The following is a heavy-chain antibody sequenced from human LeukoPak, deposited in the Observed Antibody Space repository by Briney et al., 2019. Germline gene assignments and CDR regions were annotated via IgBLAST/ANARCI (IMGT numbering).Heavy chain of an antibody. D-gene: IGHD4-17*01. J-gene: IGHJ6*02. V-gene: IGHV1-2*02. CDR3: ARVYGDYVTRDYGMDV. CDR1: GYTFTGYY. CDR2: INPNSGGT. Sequence: ASVKVSCKASGYTFTGYYIHWVRQAPGLGLEWMGWINPNSGGTIYAQKFQGRVTMTRDTSISTAYMELSRLRSDDTAVYYCARVYGDYVTRDYGMDVWGQGTTVTVSS.